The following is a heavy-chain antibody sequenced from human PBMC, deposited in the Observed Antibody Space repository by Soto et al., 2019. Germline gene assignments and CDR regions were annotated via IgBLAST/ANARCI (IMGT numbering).Heavy chain of an antibody. CDR3: ANQVAIGYSLGSTFDY. D-gene: IGHD5-18*01. CDR2: ISGSGGST. V-gene: IGHV3-23*01. J-gene: IGHJ4*02. Sequence: GGSLRLSCAASGFTFRSYPMSWVRQAPGKGLEWVSGISGSGGSTYYADSVKGRFTISRDNSKNTLYLQMNSLRAEDTALYYCANQVAIGYSLGSTFDYWGQGTLVTVSS. CDR1: GFTFRSYP.